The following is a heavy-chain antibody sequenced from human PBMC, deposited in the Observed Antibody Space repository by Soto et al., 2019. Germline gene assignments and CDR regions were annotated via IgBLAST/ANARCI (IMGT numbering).Heavy chain of an antibody. Sequence: SGTLSLTCTVSGGSISSGGYYWSWIRQLPGKGLEWIGYIYYSGSTYYNPSLKSRVTISVDTSNNQFSLKLSSVTAADTAVYYCARIRIQLWFLFDYWGQGTLVTVSS. CDR1: GGSISSGGYY. J-gene: IGHJ4*02. V-gene: IGHV4-31*03. CDR3: ARIRIQLWFLFDY. CDR2: IYYSGST. D-gene: IGHD5-18*01.